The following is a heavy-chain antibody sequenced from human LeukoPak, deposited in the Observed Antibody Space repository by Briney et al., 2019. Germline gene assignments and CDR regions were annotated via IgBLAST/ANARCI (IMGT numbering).Heavy chain of an antibody. CDR3: AKGGKWDVTPFDY. Sequence: GGSLRLSCAASGFTFSSYGMHWVRQAPGKGLEWVAVISSDGSNKYYEDSVKGRFTISRDNSKNTLYLQMTSLRAEDTAVYYCAKGGKWDVTPFDYWGQGTLVTVSS. J-gene: IGHJ4*02. V-gene: IGHV3-30*18. CDR2: ISSDGSNK. CDR1: GFTFSSYG. D-gene: IGHD1-26*01.